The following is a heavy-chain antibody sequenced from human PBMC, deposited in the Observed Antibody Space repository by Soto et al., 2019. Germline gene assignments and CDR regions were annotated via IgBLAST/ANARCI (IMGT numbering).Heavy chain of an antibody. CDR2: ISTYSGDT. Sequence: ASVKVSCKASGYTFTTYGISWVRQAPGQGLEWMGWISTYSGDTKYAQKSQGRVTMTTDRSTSTAYMELRSLRSDDTAVSYCAREYCRGSICYDPDYWGQGTLVTVSS. J-gene: IGHJ4*02. V-gene: IGHV1-18*01. CDR1: GYTFTTYG. D-gene: IGHD2-15*01. CDR3: AREYCRGSICYDPDY.